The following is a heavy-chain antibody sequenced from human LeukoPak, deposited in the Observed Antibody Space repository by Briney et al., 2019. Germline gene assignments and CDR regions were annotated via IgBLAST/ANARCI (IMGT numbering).Heavy chain of an antibody. V-gene: IGHV1-69*13. CDR3: ARGALVRYYFDY. Sequence: ASVKVSCKASGGTFSSYAISWVRQAPGQGLEWMGGIIPTFGTANYAQKFQGRVTITADESTSTAYMELSSLRSEDTAVYYCARGALVRYYFDYWGQGTLVTVSS. CDR1: GGTFSSYA. CDR2: IIPTFGTA. J-gene: IGHJ4*02. D-gene: IGHD2-21*01.